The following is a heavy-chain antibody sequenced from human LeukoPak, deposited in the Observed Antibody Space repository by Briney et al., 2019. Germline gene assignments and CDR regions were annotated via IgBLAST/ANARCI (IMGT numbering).Heavy chain of an antibody. V-gene: IGHV4-59*08. Sequence: SETLSLTCTVSGGPISSCYWSWIRQPPGKGLEWIGYIHYSGSTNYNPSLKSRVTISVDTSKNQFSLKLSSVTAADTAVYYCARLGSKGVVPATTPPWYYGMDVWGQGTTVTVSS. D-gene: IGHD2-2*01. CDR2: IHYSGST. CDR1: GGPISSCY. J-gene: IGHJ6*02. CDR3: ARLGSKGVVPATTPPWYYGMDV.